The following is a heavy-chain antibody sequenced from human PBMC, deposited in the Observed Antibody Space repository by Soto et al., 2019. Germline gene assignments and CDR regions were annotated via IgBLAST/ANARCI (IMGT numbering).Heavy chain of an antibody. J-gene: IGHJ5*02. D-gene: IGHD3-10*01. CDR3: ARLWFGSVDGLPNNWFDP. V-gene: IGHV4-34*01. Sequence: SETLSLTCAVYRGSFSGYYWSWIRQPPGKGLEWIGDIGYSGSTHYNPFLTSRVNISIDTSKNQFSLRLSSVTAADTAVYYCARLWFGSVDGLPNNWFDPWGQGTLVTVSS. CDR1: RGSFSGYY. CDR2: IGYSGST.